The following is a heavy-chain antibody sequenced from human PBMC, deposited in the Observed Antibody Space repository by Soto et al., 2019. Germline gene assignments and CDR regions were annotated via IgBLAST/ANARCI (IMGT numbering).Heavy chain of an antibody. V-gene: IGHV6-1*01. CDR3: ARSSSSIAFDI. CDR1: GDSVSSNSVT. Sequence: SQTLSLTCAISGDSVSSNSVTWNWIRQSPSRGLEWLGRTYYRSKWHNDYAASVRSRITINADTSENQFSLQLNSVTPGDTAVYFCARSSSSIAFDIWGQGTVVTVSS. D-gene: IGHD6-13*01. CDR2: TYYRSKWHN. J-gene: IGHJ3*02.